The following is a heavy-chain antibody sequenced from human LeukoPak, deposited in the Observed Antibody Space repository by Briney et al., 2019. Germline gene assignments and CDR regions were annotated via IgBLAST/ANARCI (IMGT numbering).Heavy chain of an antibody. CDR3: ARDWVEEYSSSAGY. D-gene: IGHD6-6*01. Sequence: PGGSLRLSCAASGFTFSDHYMSWIRQAPGKGLEWVSYISSSGSTIYYADSVKGRFTISRDNAKNSLYLQMNSLRAEDTAVYYCARDWVEEYSSSAGYWGQGTLVTVSS. J-gene: IGHJ4*02. CDR1: GFTFSDHY. CDR2: ISSSGSTI. V-gene: IGHV3-11*01.